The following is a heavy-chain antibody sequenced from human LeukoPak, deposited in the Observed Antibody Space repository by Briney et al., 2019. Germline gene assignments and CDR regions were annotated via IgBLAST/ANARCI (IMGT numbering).Heavy chain of an antibody. D-gene: IGHD1-26*01. Sequence: GGSLRLSCAASGFTFSDHYMDWVRQAPGKGLEWVGRTRNKANSYTTEYAASVKGRFTISRDESKNSLSLQMSSLQTEDTAVYYCTRVHSGTFSSDYWGQGTLVTVSS. CDR1: GFTFSDHY. J-gene: IGHJ4*02. V-gene: IGHV3-72*01. CDR2: TRNKANSYTT. CDR3: TRVHSGTFSSDY.